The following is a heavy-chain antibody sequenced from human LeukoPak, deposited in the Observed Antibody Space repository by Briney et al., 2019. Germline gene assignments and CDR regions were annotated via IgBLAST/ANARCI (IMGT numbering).Heavy chain of an antibody. CDR3: ARHARGYSSSWYSDY. Sequence: PSETLSLTCTVSGGSISSSSYYWGWIRQPPGKGLEWIGSIYYSGSTYYSPSLKSRVTISVDTSKNQFSLKLSSVTAADTAVYYCARHARGYSSSWYSDYWGQGTLVTVSS. V-gene: IGHV4-39*01. J-gene: IGHJ4*02. D-gene: IGHD6-13*01. CDR2: IYYSGST. CDR1: GGSISSSSYY.